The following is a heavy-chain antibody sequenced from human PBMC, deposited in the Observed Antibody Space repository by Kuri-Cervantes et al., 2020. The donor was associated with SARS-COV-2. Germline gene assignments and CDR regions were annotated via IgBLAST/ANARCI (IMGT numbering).Heavy chain of an antibody. CDR1: GGSFSGYY. CDR2: INHSGST. CDR3: ARGRDKRYSSGSYYYYGMDV. D-gene: IGHD6-19*01. Sequence: ESLKISCAVYGGSFSGYYWSWIRQPPGKGLEWIGEINHSGSTNYNPSLKGRVTISVDTSKNQFSLKLSSVTAADTAVYYCARGRDKRYSSGSYYYYGMDVWGQGTTVTVSS. V-gene: IGHV4-34*01. J-gene: IGHJ6*02.